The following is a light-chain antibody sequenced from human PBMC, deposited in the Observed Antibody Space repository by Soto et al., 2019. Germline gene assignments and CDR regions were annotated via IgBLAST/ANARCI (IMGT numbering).Light chain of an antibody. CDR3: SSYTSSSTRV. Sequence: QSALTRPASVSGSPGQSITISCTGTSSDVGSYNLVSWYQQHPGKAPKLMIYEVSNRPSGVSNRFSGSKSVNTATLTISGLQAEDEADYYCSSYTSSSTRVFGTGTKVTV. V-gene: IGLV2-14*02. CDR2: EVS. J-gene: IGLJ1*01. CDR1: SSDVGSYNL.